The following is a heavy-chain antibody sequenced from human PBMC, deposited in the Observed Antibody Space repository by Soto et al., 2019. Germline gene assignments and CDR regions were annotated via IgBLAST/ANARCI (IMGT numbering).Heavy chain of an antibody. V-gene: IGHV1-69*13. CDR2: IIPIFGTA. J-gene: IGHJ4*02. CDR1: GGTFSSYA. D-gene: IGHD1-1*01. Sequence: GASVKVSCKASGGTFSSYAISWVRQAPGQGLEWMGGIIPIFGTANYAQKFQGRVTITADESTSTAYMELSSLRSEDTAVYYCARDRPGTGTVGDYWGQGTLVTVSS. CDR3: ARDRPGTGTVGDY.